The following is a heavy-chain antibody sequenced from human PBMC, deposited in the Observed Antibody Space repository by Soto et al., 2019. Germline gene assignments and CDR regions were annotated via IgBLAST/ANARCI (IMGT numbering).Heavy chain of an antibody. CDR2: ISAYNGDR. CDR1: GYTFTNDG. J-gene: IGHJ4*02. CDR3: ARHLDYSNSISVY. D-gene: IGHD4-4*01. Sequence: AAVKVACKRAGYTFTNDGVSWLRQAPGQGLEWMGWISAYNGDRDYAPKFQDRVTMTIDTSTNTVFMELRSLKSDDTAMYFCARHLDYSNSISVYWGQGTPVTVSS. V-gene: IGHV1-18*04.